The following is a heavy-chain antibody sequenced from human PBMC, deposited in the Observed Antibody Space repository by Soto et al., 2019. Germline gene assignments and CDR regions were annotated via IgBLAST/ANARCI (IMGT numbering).Heavy chain of an antibody. CDR3: ATSFLTYCGGDCSAFDI. Sequence: SETLSLTCTVSGGSISSYYWCWIRQPQGKGLEWIGYIYYSGSTYYNPSLKSRVTISVDTSKNQFSLKLSSVTAADTAVYYCATSFLTYCGGDCSAFDIWGQGTMVTVSS. J-gene: IGHJ3*02. CDR1: GGSISSYY. D-gene: IGHD2-21*02. V-gene: IGHV4-59*06. CDR2: IYYSGST.